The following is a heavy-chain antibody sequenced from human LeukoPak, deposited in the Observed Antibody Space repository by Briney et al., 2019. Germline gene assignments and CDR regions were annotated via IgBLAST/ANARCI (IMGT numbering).Heavy chain of an antibody. Sequence: PGRSLRLSCAASEFTFSNFGMHWVRQAPGKGLEWVAVISFDGTNKFYAESVKGRFTMSRDNARNSLYLHMNSLRAEDTALYYCVSWLPLRAADPLNHWGQGTLVTVSS. CDR1: EFTFSNFG. V-gene: IGHV3-30*03. CDR3: VSWLPLRAADPLNH. J-gene: IGHJ5*02. CDR2: ISFDGTNK. D-gene: IGHD6-13*01.